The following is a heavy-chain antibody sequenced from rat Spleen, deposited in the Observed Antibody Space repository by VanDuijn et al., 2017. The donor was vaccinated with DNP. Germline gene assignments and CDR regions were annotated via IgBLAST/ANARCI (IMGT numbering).Heavy chain of an antibody. J-gene: IGHJ4*01. CDR3: ARWPGYNPPDAMDA. CDR1: GYSITSSSR. V-gene: IGHV3-3*01. D-gene: IGHD1-4*01. CDR2: INSAGST. Sequence: EVQLQESGPGLLKPSQSLSLTCSVTGYSITSSSRWNWIRRFPGNKLEWMGYINSAGSTDYNPSLKGRISITRDTSKNQLFLQVNSVTTEDTATYYCARWPGYNPPDAMDAWGQGTSVTVSS.